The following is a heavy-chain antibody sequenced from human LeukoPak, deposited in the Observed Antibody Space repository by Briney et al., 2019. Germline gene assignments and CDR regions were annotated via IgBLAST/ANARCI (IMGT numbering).Heavy chain of an antibody. J-gene: IGHJ6*02. CDR3: ASQFTPLSGMDV. CDR2: LIPLFGIT. Sequence: ASVKVSCKASGGTFSNYAFTWVRQAPGQGLEWVGGLIPLFGITNYAQKFEGRVTITADKSTSTAYMELNSLRSEDTAVYFCASQFTPLSGMDVWGQGTTVTVSS. V-gene: IGHV1-69*10. D-gene: IGHD2-15*01. CDR1: GGTFSNYA.